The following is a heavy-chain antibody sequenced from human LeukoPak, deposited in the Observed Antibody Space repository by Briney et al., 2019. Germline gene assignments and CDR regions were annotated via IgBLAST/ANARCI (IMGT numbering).Heavy chain of an antibody. CDR1: GGSIRCYY. CDR2: IYYSGRT. J-gene: IGHJ4*02. Sequence: SETLSLTCTVSGGSIRCYYLSWIRQAPGKALEWIGYIYYSGRTNYNPSLKSRVTISAGTSTNQFTLKLTSLTTADTAIYYCASAPNGDFFDYWGQGTLVTVSS. V-gene: IGHV4-59*01. D-gene: IGHD2-8*01. CDR3: ASAPNGDFFDY.